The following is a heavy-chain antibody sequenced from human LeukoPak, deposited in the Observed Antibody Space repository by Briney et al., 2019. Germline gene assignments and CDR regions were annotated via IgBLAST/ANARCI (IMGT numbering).Heavy chain of an antibody. D-gene: IGHD3/OR15-3a*01. CDR2: IYYSGGT. CDR1: GDSITSDSNY. Sequence: TSETLSLTCTVSGDSITSDSNYWGWIRQPPGEGLEWIGTIYYSGGTYYNPSLNNRVTISIDTSKNQFSLRLTSVTAADTAVYYCARQTGSGLFILPGGQGTLVTVSS. V-gene: IGHV4-39*01. CDR3: ARQTGSGLFILP. J-gene: IGHJ4*02.